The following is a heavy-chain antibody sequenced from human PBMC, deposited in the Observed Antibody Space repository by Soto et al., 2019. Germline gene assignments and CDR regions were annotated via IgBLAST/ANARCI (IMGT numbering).Heavy chain of an antibody. V-gene: IGHV3-9*01. CDR1: GFTFDDYA. CDR3: AKAAGSGWSRAFDY. CDR2: ISWNSGTI. J-gene: IGHJ4*02. D-gene: IGHD6-19*01. Sequence: GGSLRLSCAASGFTFDDYAIHWVRQAPGKGLEWVSGISWNSGTIGYADSVKGRFTISRDNAENSLYLQMNSLRTEDTALYYCAKAAGSGWSRAFDYWGQGALVTVSS.